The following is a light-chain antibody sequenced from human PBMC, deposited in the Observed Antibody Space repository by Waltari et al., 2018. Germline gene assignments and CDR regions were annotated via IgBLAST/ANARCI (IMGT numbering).Light chain of an antibody. J-gene: IGLJ3*02. Sequence: QSVVTQPPSASGTPGRRVTISCSGRSPNTGANHVSWYQQVPGTAPKLSVHPHIGQPAGVPARFTGSKADTSASLAIYGLRSEDEAEYYCASWDDKLNAWVIGGGTRLTVL. V-gene: IGLV1-47*01. CDR1: SPNTGANH. CDR2: PHI. CDR3: ASWDDKLNAWV.